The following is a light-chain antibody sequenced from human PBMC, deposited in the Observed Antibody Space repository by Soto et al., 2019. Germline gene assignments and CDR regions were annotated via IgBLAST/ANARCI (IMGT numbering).Light chain of an antibody. V-gene: IGLV2-14*03. CDR2: DII. CDR3: VSFTTSRSYV. CDR1: SSDVGAYIF. J-gene: IGLJ1*01. Sequence: QPASVSGSPGQSITISCTGTSSDVGAYIFVSWYQQHPGKAPKLMIYDIINRPSGVSNRFSGSKSGNTASLTISGLQAEDEADYYCVSFTTSRSYVFGTGTKLTVL.